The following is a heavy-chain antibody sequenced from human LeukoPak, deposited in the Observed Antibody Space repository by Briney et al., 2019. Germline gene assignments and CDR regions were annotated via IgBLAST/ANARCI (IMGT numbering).Heavy chain of an antibody. CDR3: ARDFYGGNSHFDY. Sequence: PGGSLRLSCAASGFXFDDYGMTWVRQAPGKGREWVSGIHWNGGRTDYADSVKGRFTISRDNAKNSLYLQMNSLGAEDTALYYCARDFYGGNSHFDYWGQGTLVTVSS. CDR1: GFXFDDYG. CDR2: IHWNGGRT. J-gene: IGHJ4*02. V-gene: IGHV3-20*04. D-gene: IGHD4-23*01.